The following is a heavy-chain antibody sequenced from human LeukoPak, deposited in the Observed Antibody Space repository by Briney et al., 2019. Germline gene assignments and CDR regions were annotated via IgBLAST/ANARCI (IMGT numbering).Heavy chain of an antibody. D-gene: IGHD3-9*01. CDR2: ISGSGGSP. V-gene: IGHV3-23*01. J-gene: IGHJ4*02. CDR1: GFTFNSYA. CDR3: AKGYDIWGTTDY. Sequence: GGSLRLSCAASGFTFNSYAMSSVRQAPGKGLEWVSAISGSGGSPYYADSVKGRFTISRDNSKNTLYLQMNSLRAEDTAVYYCAKGYDIWGTTDYWGQGTLVTVSS.